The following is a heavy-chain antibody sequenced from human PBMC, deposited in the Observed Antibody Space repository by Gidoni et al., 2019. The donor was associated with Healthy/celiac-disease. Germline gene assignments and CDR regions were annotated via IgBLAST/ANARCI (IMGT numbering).Heavy chain of an antibody. CDR2: IYYSGST. Sequence: QLQLQESGPGLVKPSETLSLTCTVSGGAISSSSDYWGWIRQPPGKGLEWIGSIYYSGSTYYNPSLKSRVTISVDTSKNQFSLKLSSVTAADTAVYYCARHEGYCSGGSCYYYYYYGMDVWGKGTTVTVSS. D-gene: IGHD2-15*01. CDR3: ARHEGYCSGGSCYYYYYYGMDV. V-gene: IGHV4-39*01. J-gene: IGHJ6*04. CDR1: GGAISSSSDY.